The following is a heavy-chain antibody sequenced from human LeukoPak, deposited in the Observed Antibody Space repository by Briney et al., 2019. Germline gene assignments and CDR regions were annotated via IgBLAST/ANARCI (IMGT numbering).Heavy chain of an antibody. D-gene: IGHD4-17*01. V-gene: IGHV1-8*02. Sequence: GASVKVSCKASGYTFTSYGINWVRQATGQGLEWMGWMNPNSGNTGYAQKFQGRVTMTRNTSISTAYMELSSLRSEDTAVYYCARMHLDDYGDYVDWFDPWGQGTLVTVSS. CDR2: MNPNSGNT. CDR3: ARMHLDDYGDYVDWFDP. CDR1: GYTFTSYG. J-gene: IGHJ5*02.